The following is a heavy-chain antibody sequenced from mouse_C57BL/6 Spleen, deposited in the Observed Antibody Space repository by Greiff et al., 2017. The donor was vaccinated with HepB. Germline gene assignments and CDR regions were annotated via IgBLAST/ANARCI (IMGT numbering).Heavy chain of an antibody. CDR1: GYTFTDYN. Sequence: VQLKQSGPELVKPGASVKIPCKASGYTFTDYNMDWVKQSHGKSLEWIGDINPNNGGTIYNQKFKGKATLTVDKSSSTAYMELRSLTSEDTAVYYCARKYYDYDGHFDYWGQGTTLTVSS. J-gene: IGHJ2*01. CDR3: ARKYYDYDGHFDY. D-gene: IGHD2-4*01. V-gene: IGHV1-18*01. CDR2: INPNNGGT.